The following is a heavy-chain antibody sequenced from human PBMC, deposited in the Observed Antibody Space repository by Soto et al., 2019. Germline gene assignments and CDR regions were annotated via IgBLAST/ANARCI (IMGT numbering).Heavy chain of an antibody. CDR1: GFSVRSHY. V-gene: IGHV3-53*05. J-gene: IGHJ6*02. CDR2: IYSGGST. D-gene: IGHD1-1*01. Sequence: PGXSLRLSCAASGFSVRSHYMSWVRREPGKGLEWVSVIYSGGSTYYADSVKGRFTVSRDNSKSTLYPQMNSLRPEDTGVYYGARVTPGNNLYYFSGMDGWGQGTAVTFSS. CDR3: ARVTPGNNLYYFSGMDG.